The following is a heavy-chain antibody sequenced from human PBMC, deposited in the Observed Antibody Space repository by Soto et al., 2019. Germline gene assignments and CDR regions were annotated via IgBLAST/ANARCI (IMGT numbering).Heavy chain of an antibody. CDR3: ARGRGQALGVTERKANWYFDL. CDR2: IIPIFGTA. Sequence: QVQLVQSGAEVKKPGSSVKVYCKASGGTFSSYALSWVRQAPGQGLEWMGGIIPIFGTANYAQKFQGRVTITAEEATGTAYMELSSLRSESTAVYCCARGRGQALGVTERKANWYFDLWGRGTLVTVAS. D-gene: IGHD3-10*01. CDR1: GGTFSSYA. J-gene: IGHJ2*01. V-gene: IGHV1-69*12.